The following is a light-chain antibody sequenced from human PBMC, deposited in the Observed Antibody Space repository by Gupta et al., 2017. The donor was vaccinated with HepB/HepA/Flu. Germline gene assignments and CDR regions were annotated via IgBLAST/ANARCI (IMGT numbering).Light chain of an antibody. J-gene: IGLJ2*01. Sequence: QSALTQPPSASGSPGPSVTISCTGTSSDVGYYNYVSWYQKYPGKAPRLIIYEVSKRPSGVPDRFSGAKSGNTASLTVSGLQAEDEGDFYCSSYAGSKNLVFGGGTKLTVL. CDR2: EVS. V-gene: IGLV2-8*01. CDR1: SSDVGYYNY. CDR3: SSYAGSKNLV.